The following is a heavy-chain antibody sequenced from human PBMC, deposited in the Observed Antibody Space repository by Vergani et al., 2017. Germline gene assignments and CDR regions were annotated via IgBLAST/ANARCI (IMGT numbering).Heavy chain of an antibody. CDR3: ARGSCLGGSCYKPLFDY. CDR1: GGSISCYY. D-gene: IGHD2-15*01. V-gene: IGHV4-4*07. CDR2: IHTSGST. J-gene: IGHJ4*02. Sequence: QVQLQESGPGLVKPSETLSLTCTVSGGSISCYYWSWIRQPAGKGLEWIGRIHTSGSTNYNPSLKSRVTISEDKSKNQFSLNLTSVTAADTAVYFCARGSCLGGSCYKPLFDYLGQGILVTVSS.